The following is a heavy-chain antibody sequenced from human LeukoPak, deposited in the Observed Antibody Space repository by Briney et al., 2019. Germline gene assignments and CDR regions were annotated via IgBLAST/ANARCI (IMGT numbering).Heavy chain of an antibody. V-gene: IGHV1-8*03. CDR3: ARRKFLGWFDP. D-gene: IGHD7-27*01. CDR1: GYTFTSYG. Sequence: GASVKVSCKASGYTFTSYGINWVRQATGQGLEWMGWLNPNSGNAGYAQKFQGRVTISRNTSMSTAYMELSSLRSDDTAIYYCARRKFLGWFDPWGQGTLVTVSS. CDR2: LNPNSGNA. J-gene: IGHJ5*02.